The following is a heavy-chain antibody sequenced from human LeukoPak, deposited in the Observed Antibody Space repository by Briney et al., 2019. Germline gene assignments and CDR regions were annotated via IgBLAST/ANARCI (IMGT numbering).Heavy chain of an antibody. V-gene: IGHV1-18*01. D-gene: IGHD2-15*01. CDR3: ARDLRPTRWRYCSGGSCFLLDAFDI. Sequence: GASVKVSCKASGYTFTSYGISWVRQAPGQGLEWMGWISAYNGNTNYAQKLQGRVTMTTDTSTSTAYMELRSLRSDDTAVYYCARDLRPTRWRYCSGGSCFLLDAFDIWGQGTMVTVSS. CDR2: ISAYNGNT. CDR1: GYTFTSYG. J-gene: IGHJ3*02.